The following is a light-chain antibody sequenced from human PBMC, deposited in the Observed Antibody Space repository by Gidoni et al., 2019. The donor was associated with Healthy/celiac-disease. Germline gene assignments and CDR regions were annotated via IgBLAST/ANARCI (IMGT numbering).Light chain of an antibody. CDR1: QSISSY. CDR3: QQSYSTPPYT. J-gene: IGKJ2*01. V-gene: IGKV1-39*01. Sequence: DIQMTQSPSSLSASVGDRVTITCRASQSISSYLNWYQQKPGKAPKLLIYDASSLQSGVPSRFSGSGSGTHFTLTISSLQPDDFATYYCQQSYSTPPYTFGQGTKLEIK. CDR2: DAS.